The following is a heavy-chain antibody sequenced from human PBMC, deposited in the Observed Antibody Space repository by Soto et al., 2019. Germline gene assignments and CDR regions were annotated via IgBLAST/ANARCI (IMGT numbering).Heavy chain of an antibody. J-gene: IGHJ4*02. Sequence: GGSLRLSCAASGFTFGGYWMGWVRQAPGKGLEWVANIKGDGSAKYYVDSVKGRFTLSRDNAKTSLSLQMNSLRAEDTAVYYCARWGVDRGIDCWGQGTLVTVSS. CDR3: ARWGVDRGIDC. V-gene: IGHV3-7*05. D-gene: IGHD3-10*01. CDR2: IKGDGSAK. CDR1: GFTFGGYW.